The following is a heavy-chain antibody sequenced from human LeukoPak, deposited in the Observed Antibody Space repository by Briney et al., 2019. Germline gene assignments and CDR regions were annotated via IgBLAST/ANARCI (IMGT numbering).Heavy chain of an antibody. J-gene: IGHJ4*02. CDR1: EFVFSSHA. D-gene: IGHD3-22*01. V-gene: IGHV3-21*01. Sequence: GGSLRLSCVASEFVFSSHAMIWVRQAPGKGLEWISSITSSSSHIFYADSVRGRFTISRDNANNALHLQMNSLRAEDTAVYYCARVFWETVNTGYYSDFWGQGTLVTVSS. CDR3: ARVFWETVNTGYYSDF. CDR2: ITSSSSHI.